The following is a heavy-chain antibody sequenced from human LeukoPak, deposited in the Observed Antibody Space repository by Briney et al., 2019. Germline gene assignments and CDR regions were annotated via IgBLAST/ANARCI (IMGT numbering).Heavy chain of an antibody. V-gene: IGHV4-59*01. Sequence: SETLSLTCAVSGGSISTYYWSWIRQPPGKGLEWIGYIHYSGRTSYNPSLKSRVTISMDTSKNQFSLKLSSVTAADTAVYYCARQPTGAWQWTFDNWGQGTLVTVSS. D-gene: IGHD6-19*01. CDR2: IHYSGRT. CDR3: ARQPTGAWQWTFDN. CDR1: GGSISTYY. J-gene: IGHJ4*02.